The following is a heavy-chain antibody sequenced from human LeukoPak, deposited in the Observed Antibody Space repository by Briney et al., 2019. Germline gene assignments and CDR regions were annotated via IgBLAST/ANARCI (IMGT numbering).Heavy chain of an antibody. V-gene: IGHV6-1*01. Sequence: SQTLSLTCVISGDSVSRNWIRQSPSRGLEWLGRTYYRSTWSNEYAVSVQSRITINPDTYRNQFSLQLSSVTPEDTAVYYCARDQGGFDSWGQGILVTVSS. CDR1: GDSVSR. D-gene: IGHD2-15*01. J-gene: IGHJ4*01. CDR2: TYYRSTWSN. CDR3: ARDQGGFDS.